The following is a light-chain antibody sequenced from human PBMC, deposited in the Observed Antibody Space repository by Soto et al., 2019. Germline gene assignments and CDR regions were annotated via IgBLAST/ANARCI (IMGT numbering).Light chain of an antibody. Sequence: EIVLTQSPGTLSLSPGERATLSCRASRSVTSRFLAWYQRRPGQAPRLLIYDASSRATGIPDRFSGSGSGTDFTLTISRLEPEDFALYYCQQYDSSSYTFGQGTKLEIK. J-gene: IGKJ2*01. CDR1: RSVTSRF. CDR2: DAS. V-gene: IGKV3-20*01. CDR3: QQYDSSSYT.